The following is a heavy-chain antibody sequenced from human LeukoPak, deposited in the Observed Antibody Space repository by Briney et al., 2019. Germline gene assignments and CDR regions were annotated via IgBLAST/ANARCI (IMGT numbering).Heavy chain of an antibody. CDR3: ARGSYSYEINGWVSFDY. CDR1: GHSISSGDNY. D-gene: IGHD3-22*01. CDR2: IYTSGST. Sequence: SQTLSLTCTVSGHSISSGDNYWNWLRQPAGKGLEWIGRIYTSGSTNYNPSLKSRVTISGDTSKNQFSLRLSSVTAADTAVYYCARGSYSYEINGWVSFDYWGQGTLVTVSS. V-gene: IGHV4-61*02. J-gene: IGHJ4*02.